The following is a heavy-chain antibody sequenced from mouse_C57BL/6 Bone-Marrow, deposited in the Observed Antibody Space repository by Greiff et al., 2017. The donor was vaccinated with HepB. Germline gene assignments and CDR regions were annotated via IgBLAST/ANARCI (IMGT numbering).Heavy chain of an antibody. Sequence: EVKLMESEGGLVQPGSSMKLSCTASGFTFSDYYMAWVRQVPEKGLEWVANINYDGSSTYYLDSLKSRFIISRDNAKNILYLQMSSLKSEDTATYYCAREGVTIDYWGQGTTLTVSS. V-gene: IGHV5-16*01. CDR3: AREGVTIDY. J-gene: IGHJ2*01. CDR1: GFTFSDYY. D-gene: IGHD2-1*01. CDR2: INYDGSST.